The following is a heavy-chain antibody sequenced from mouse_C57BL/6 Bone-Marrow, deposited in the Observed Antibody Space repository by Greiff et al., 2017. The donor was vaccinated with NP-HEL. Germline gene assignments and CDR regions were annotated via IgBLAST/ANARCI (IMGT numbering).Heavy chain of an antibody. CDR1: GYTFTSYW. V-gene: IGHV1-55*01. J-gene: IGHJ1*03. CDR3: ARSDYYGSSSYWYFDV. CDR2: IYPGSGST. D-gene: IGHD1-1*01. Sequence: QVQLQQPGAELVKPGASVKMSCKASGYTFTSYWITWVKQRPGQGLEWIGDIYPGSGSTNYNEKFTSKATLTVDTSSSTAYMQLSSLTSEDSAVYYCARSDYYGSSSYWYFDVWGTGTTVTVSS.